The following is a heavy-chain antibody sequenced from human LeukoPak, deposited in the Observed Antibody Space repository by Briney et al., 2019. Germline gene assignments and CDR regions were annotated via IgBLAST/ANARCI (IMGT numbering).Heavy chain of an antibody. D-gene: IGHD1-1*01. V-gene: IGHV3-30*02. CDR3: AKDVWGTTGTTGDY. CDR2: IYPDGNNK. J-gene: IGHJ4*02. CDR1: GFIFRSYG. Sequence: GSLRLSCGASGFIFRSYGMHWVRQAPGKGLEWVACIYPDGNNKDYADSVKGRFIISRDNSKNTLFLQMNSLRPEDTAVYYCAKDVWGTTGTTGDYWGQGTLVTVSS.